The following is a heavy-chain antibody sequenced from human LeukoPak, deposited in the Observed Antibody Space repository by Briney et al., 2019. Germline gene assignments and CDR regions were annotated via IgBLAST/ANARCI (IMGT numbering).Heavy chain of an antibody. D-gene: IGHD6-13*01. CDR2: ITPFNGNT. CDR3: AREVAAAGGGAFDI. V-gene: IGHV1-45*02. Sequence: ITPFNGNTNYAQKFQDRVTITRDRSMSTAYMELSSLRSEDTAMYYCAREVAAAGGGAFDIWGQGTMVTVSS. J-gene: IGHJ3*02.